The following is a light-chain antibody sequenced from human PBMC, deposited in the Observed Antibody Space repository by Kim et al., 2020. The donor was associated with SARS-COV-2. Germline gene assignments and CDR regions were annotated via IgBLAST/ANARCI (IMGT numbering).Light chain of an antibody. J-gene: IGKJ1*01. CDR1: QSVSSSY. CDR3: QQYGTSPEWT. V-gene: IGKV3-20*01. CDR2: GAS. Sequence: EIVLTQSPGTLSLSPGERATLSCRASQSVSSSYLAWYQQKPGQAPRLLIYGASSRATGIPDMFSGSGSGTDFTLTISRLDPEYFAVYYCQQYGTSPEWTFGQGTKVDIK.